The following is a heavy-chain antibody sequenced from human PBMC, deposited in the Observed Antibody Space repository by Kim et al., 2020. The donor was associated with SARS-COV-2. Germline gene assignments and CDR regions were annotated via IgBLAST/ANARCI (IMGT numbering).Heavy chain of an antibody. Sequence: GGSLRLSCAASGFTFGDHTMHWVRQAPGKGLEWVSSITWSGGYIGYADAVKGRFTISRDNAKNSLYLQMNSLRAEDTAVYYCAKEIYNTCYWCQGILVTV. D-gene: IGHD1-1*01. J-gene: IGHJ4*02. CDR1: GFTFGDHT. V-gene: IGHV3-9*01. CDR3: AKEIYNTCY. CDR2: ITWSGGYI.